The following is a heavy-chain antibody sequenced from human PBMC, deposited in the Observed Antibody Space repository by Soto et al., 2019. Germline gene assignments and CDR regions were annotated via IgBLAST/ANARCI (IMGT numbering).Heavy chain of an antibody. Sequence: GGSLRLSCAASGLTFRSYGMHWVSQAPGQGLEWVAVIWYDGSNKYYADSVKGRFTISRDNSKNTLYLQMNSLRAEDTAVYYCARTSGSSGYYYGMDVWGQGTTVTVSS. CDR2: IWYDGSNK. J-gene: IGHJ6*02. CDR3: ARTSGSSGYYYGMDV. D-gene: IGHD6-19*01. V-gene: IGHV3-33*01. CDR1: GLTFRSYG.